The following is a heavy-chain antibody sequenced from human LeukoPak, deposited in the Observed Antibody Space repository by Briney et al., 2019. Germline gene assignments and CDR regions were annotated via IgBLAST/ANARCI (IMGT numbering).Heavy chain of an antibody. CDR1: GGSISSYY. D-gene: IGHD2-15*01. Sequence: SETLSLTCTVSGGSISSYYWTWIRQPPGKGLEWIGYIFYTGSTNYNPSLQTRVTISVDASKNQFSLKLSSVTAADTAVYYCARGYCSGGTCYIGDYWGQGTVVIVSS. J-gene: IGHJ4*02. V-gene: IGHV4-59*01. CDR3: ARGYCSGGTCYIGDY. CDR2: IFYTGST.